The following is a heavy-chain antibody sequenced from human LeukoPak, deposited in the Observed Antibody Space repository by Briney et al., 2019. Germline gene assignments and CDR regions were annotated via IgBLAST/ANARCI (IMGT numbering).Heavy chain of an antibody. CDR3: ARSGRGTYFYFDL. CDR1: GYMFTRYG. CDR2: ISGSTGNT. J-gene: IGHJ4*02. Sequence: ASVTVSCKASGYMFTRYGMSWVRQAPGQGLEWMGWISGSTGNTNYAQKFQGRVTMTTDTSTSTTYMELTSLRSDDTAVYYCARSGRGTYFYFDLWGQGTLVSVSS. D-gene: IGHD1-26*01. V-gene: IGHV1-18*01.